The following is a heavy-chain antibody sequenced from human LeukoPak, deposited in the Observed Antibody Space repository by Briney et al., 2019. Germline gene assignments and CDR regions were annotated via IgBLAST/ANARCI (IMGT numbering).Heavy chain of an antibody. D-gene: IGHD6-13*01. V-gene: IGHV3-7*01. Sequence: GSLRLSCAASGFTFSSYWMSWVRQAPGKGLEWVANIKQDGSEKYYVDSVKGRFTISRDNAKNSLYLQMNSLRAEDTAVYYCARDSSSWNNWFDPWGQGTLVTVSS. CDR1: GFTFSSYW. CDR2: IKQDGSEK. CDR3: ARDSSSWNNWFDP. J-gene: IGHJ5*02.